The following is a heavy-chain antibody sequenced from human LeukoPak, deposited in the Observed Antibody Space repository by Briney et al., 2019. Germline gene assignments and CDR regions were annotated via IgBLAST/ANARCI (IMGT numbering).Heavy chain of an antibody. V-gene: IGHV1-2*02. J-gene: IGHJ3*02. CDR2: IRPNSGGT. D-gene: IGHD3-16*01. CDR3: ATWGLHFDI. CDR1: GYTFGAYY. Sequence: ASVKVSCKASGYTFGAYYMYWVRQAPGQGLEWMGWIRPNSGGTSYTQKFQGRVTMTRDTSINTAYMELSRLTSDDTAVYFCATWGLHFDIWGQGTMVIVAS.